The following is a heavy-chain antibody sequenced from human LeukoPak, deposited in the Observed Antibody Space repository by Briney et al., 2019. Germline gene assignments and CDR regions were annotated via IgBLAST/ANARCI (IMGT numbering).Heavy chain of an antibody. D-gene: IGHD2-15*01. CDR2: IIPILGIA. CDR3: ARDQLPIVVVVAATYGMDV. CDR1: VCTFRSYA. J-gene: IGHJ6*02. V-gene: IGHV1-69*04. Sequence: SVTVSCQASVCTFRSYAIRWVRQAPGQGLEWMGRIIPILGIANYAQKFQGRLTITADKSTSAAYMEMSSLRSEDTAVYYCARDQLPIVVVVAATYGMDVWGQGTTVTVSS.